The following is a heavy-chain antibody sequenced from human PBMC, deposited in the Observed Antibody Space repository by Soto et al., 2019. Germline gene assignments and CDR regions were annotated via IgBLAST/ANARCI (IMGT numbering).Heavy chain of an antibody. V-gene: IGHV3-48*02. CDR1: GFTFSDYA. D-gene: IGHD5-18*01. CDR2: ISYSSATT. Sequence: GGSLRLSCAASGFTFSDYAVNWVRQAPGRGLEWISFISYSSATTHYTDSVRGRFTISRDNANNSLYLEMNSLRDEDTAVYFCARDTSRYTYGSFYFDHWGQGALVTVSS. CDR3: ARDTSRYTYGSFYFDH. J-gene: IGHJ4*02.